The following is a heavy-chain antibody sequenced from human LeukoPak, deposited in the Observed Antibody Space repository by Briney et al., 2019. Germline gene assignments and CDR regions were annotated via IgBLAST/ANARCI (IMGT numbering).Heavy chain of an antibody. J-gene: IGHJ4*02. CDR2: IYSDNT. CDR3: ARRAGAYSHPYDY. Sequence: GGSLRLSCTVSGFTVSSNSMSWVRQVPGKGLEWVSFIYSDNTHYSDSVKGRFTISRDNSKNTLYLQMNSLRAEDTAVYYCARRAGAYSHPYDYWGQETLVTVSS. CDR1: GFTVSSNS. V-gene: IGHV3-53*01. D-gene: IGHD4/OR15-4a*01.